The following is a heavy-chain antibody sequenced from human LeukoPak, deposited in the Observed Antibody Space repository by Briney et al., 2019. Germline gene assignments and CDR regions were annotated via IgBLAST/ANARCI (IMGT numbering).Heavy chain of an antibody. Sequence: GESLKISCKGSGYSFTSYWIGWVRQMPGKGLEWMGIIYPGDSDTRYSPSFQGQVTISADKSISTAYLRWSSLKASDTAMYYCASNYDSSGYPDASDIWGQGTMVTVSS. CDR1: GYSFTSYW. CDR2: IYPGDSDT. CDR3: ASNYDSSGYPDASDI. J-gene: IGHJ3*02. D-gene: IGHD3-22*01. V-gene: IGHV5-51*01.